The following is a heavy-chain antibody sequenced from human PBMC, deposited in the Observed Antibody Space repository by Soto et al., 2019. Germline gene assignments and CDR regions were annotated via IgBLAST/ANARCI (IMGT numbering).Heavy chain of an antibody. CDR2: IYYSGGT. J-gene: IGHJ4*02. V-gene: IGHV4-39*01. CDR3: ARHDSRSGYSPDY. D-gene: IGHD3-3*01. CDR1: GGSIRSSYYY. Sequence: QLQLQESGPGLVRPSETLSLTCTVSGGSIRSSYYYGGWIRQPPGKGLEWIGYIYYSGGTYYNPSLKSRVTISVDTSKNQFSMRLSSVTGADTAVYSCARHDSRSGYSPDYWGQGTLVTVSS.